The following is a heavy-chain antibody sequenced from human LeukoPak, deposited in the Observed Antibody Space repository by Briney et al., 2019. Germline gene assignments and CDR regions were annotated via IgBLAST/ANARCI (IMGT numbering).Heavy chain of an antibody. Sequence: SETLSLTCTASGGSISSYYWSWIRQPPGKGLEWIGYIYYSGSTNYNPSLKSRVTISVDTSKNQFSLKLSSVTAADTDVYYCARVRDYYYYYMDVWGKGTTVTISS. CDR1: GGSISSYY. V-gene: IGHV4-59*01. CDR3: ARVRDYYYYYMDV. CDR2: IYYSGST. D-gene: IGHD4-17*01. J-gene: IGHJ6*03.